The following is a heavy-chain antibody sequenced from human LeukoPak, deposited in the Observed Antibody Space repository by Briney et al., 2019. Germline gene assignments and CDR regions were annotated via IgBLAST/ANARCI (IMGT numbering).Heavy chain of an antibody. D-gene: IGHD2/OR15-2a*01. J-gene: IGHJ4*02. V-gene: IGHV4-34*01. CDR3: ARRYYYKLVSFPFDF. Sequence: PSETLSLTCAVSGGPFSGYFWSWIRQSPGKGLEWTGEIYNSGITNYNPSLKSRVTISEDTSKNQFYLNLSSVTAADTAVYYCARRYYYKLVSFPFDFWGQGTLVTVSS. CDR1: GGPFSGYF. CDR2: IYNSGIT.